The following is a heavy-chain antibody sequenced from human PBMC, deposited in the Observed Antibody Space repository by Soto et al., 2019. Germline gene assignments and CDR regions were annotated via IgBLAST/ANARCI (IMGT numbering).Heavy chain of an antibody. CDR3: ARVSSWAQLVFKEGWFDP. D-gene: IGHD6-13*01. V-gene: IGHV1-18*01. CDR1: GYTFTSYG. Sequence: QVQLVQSGAEVKKPGASVKVSCKASGYTFTSYGISWVRQAPGQGLEWMGWISAYNGNTNYAQKLQDRVTMTTDTSTSTAYMELRSLRSDDTAVYYCARVSSWAQLVFKEGWFDPWGQGTLVTVSS. CDR2: ISAYNGNT. J-gene: IGHJ5*02.